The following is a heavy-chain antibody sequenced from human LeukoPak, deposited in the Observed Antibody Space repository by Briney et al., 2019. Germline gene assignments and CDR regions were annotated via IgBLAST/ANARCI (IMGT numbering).Heavy chain of an antibody. D-gene: IGHD3-10*01. CDR3: ARHPPYGSRSWGAYYFDY. CDR2: MYYSGNT. Sequence: PSETLSLTRSVSGDSISSSNYYWGWIRQPPGKGLEWIASMYYSGNTYYNPSLKSRATISVDTSKNQFSLKLTSVTAAGTAVYFCARHPPYGSRSWGAYYFDYWGQGNLVTVSS. V-gene: IGHV4-39*01. J-gene: IGHJ4*02. CDR1: GDSISSSNYY.